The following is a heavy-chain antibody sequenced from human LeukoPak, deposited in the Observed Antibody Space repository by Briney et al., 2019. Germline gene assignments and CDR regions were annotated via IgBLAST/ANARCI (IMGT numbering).Heavy chain of an antibody. Sequence: GGSLRLSCAASGFTFSSYSMNWVRQAPGKGLEWVSYISSSGSPKYYADYVKGRFTISRDNAKNSLYLQMNSLRAEDTAVYYCARDPDSTTANYFDDWGQGTLVTVSS. J-gene: IGHJ4*02. CDR3: ARDPDSTTANYFDD. D-gene: IGHD4-11*01. CDR1: GFTFSSYS. CDR2: ISSSGSPK. V-gene: IGHV3-48*04.